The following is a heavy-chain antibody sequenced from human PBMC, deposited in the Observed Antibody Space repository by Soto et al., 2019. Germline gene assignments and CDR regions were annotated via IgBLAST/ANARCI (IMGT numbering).Heavy chain of an antibody. D-gene: IGHD3-10*02. J-gene: IGHJ6*03. Sequence: SETMYLTFTVSVYSISSSSYYWAWKSNSPGKGLEWIGSVYYNGFTYYNPSLKSRVTISVDTSKNQFSLKLSSVTAADTAVYYCARNVPVNYYYMDVWGKGTTVTVSS. CDR2: VYYNGFT. CDR1: VYSISSSSYY. V-gene: IGHV4-39*01. CDR3: ARNVPVNYYYMDV.